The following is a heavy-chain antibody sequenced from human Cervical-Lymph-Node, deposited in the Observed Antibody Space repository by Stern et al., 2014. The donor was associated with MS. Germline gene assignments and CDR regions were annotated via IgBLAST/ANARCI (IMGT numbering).Heavy chain of an antibody. D-gene: IGHD5-24*01. CDR3: ARYQHGGWHSRFDP. J-gene: IGHJ5*02. V-gene: IGHV4-34*01. CDR1: GGSFSGYY. CDR2: INHSGST. Sequence: QVQLQQWGAGLLKPSETLSLTCAVYGGSFSGYYWSWIRQPPGKGLEWIGEINHSGSTNYNPSLKSRVTISVDTSKNQFSLKLSSVTAADTAVYYCARYQHGGWHSRFDPWGQGTLVTVSS.